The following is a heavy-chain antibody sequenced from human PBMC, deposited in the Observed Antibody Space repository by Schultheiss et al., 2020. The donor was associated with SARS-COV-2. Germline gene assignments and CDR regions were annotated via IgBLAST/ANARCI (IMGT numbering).Heavy chain of an antibody. V-gene: IGHV1-46*02. D-gene: IGHD3-16*01. J-gene: IGHJ6*02. CDR2: INPSGGST. CDR1: GYTFNGYS. CDR3: AREGGHYYYGMDV. Sequence: ASVKVSCKASGYTFNGYSINWVRQASGQGLEWMGIINPSGGSTSYAQKFQGRVTITADESTSTAYMELSSLRSEDTAVYYCAREGGHYYYGMDVWGQGTTVTVSS.